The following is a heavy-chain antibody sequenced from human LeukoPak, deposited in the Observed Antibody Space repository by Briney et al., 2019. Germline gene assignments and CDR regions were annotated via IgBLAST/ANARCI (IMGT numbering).Heavy chain of an antibody. J-gene: IGHJ4*02. CDR2: ISGSGGST. V-gene: IGHV3-23*01. Sequence: GGSLRLSCAASGFTFSSYAMSWVRQAPGKGLKWVSAISGSGGSTYYADSVKGRFTISRDNSKNTLYLQMNSLRAEDTAVYYCAKDLIVATNTAKNDFSYYFDYWGQGTLVTVSS. D-gene: IGHD5-12*01. CDR3: AKDLIVATNTAKNDFSYYFDY. CDR1: GFTFSSYA.